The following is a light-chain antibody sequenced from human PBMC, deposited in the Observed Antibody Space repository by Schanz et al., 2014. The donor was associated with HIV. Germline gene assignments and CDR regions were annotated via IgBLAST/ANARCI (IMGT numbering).Light chain of an antibody. CDR3: SSYTVRNSWL. J-gene: IGLJ3*02. V-gene: IGLV2-14*01. CDR1: SSDVGGYKY. Sequence: QSALTQPASVSGSPGQSITISCTGTSSDVGGYKYVSWYQQHPGKAPKLMIYDVSNRPSGVSNRFSGSKSANTASLTISGLQAEDEADYYCSSYTVRNSWLFGGGTKLTVL. CDR2: DVS.